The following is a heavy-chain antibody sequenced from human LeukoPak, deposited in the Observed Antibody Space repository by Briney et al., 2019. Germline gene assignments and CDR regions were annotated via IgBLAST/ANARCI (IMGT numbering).Heavy chain of an antibody. CDR2: ISSSSSYI. CDR3: ARVSCGDSGYFDY. J-gene: IGHJ4*02. V-gene: IGHV3-11*06. D-gene: IGHD4-17*01. CDR1: GFIFSDYY. Sequence: GGSLRLSCPASGFIFSDYYMSWIRQAPGKGLEWVSYISSSSSYINYADSVKGRFTISRDNAKNSLYLQMNSLRAEDTAVCYCARVSCGDSGYFDYWGQGTLVTVSS.